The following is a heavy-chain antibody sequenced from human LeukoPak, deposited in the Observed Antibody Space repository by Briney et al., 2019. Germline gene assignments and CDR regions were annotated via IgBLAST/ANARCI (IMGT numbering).Heavy chain of an antibody. CDR1: GGSISSSRYY. CDR2: IYYIGST. CDR3: ARRGVVATPDANF. D-gene: IGHD5-12*01. Sequence: SETLSLTCTVSGGSISSSRYYWGWIRQPPGKGLEWIGSIYYIGSTYYNPSLRSRVSISVDTSKNQFTLKLSSVTAADTAVYYCARRGVVATPDANFWGQGTLVTVSS. V-gene: IGHV4-39*01. J-gene: IGHJ4*02.